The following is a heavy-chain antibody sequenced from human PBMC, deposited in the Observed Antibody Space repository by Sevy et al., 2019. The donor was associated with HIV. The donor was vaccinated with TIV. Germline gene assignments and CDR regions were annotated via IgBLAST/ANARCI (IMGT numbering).Heavy chain of an antibody. Sequence: GGSLRLSCAASGFTFSDYSMSWIRQAPGKGLEWLSYISSSGSTIYYADSVKGRFTISRDNAKHSLYLQMNSLRAEDTVVYYCARDFRSGSYSIDAFDIWGQGTKVTVSS. CDR3: ARDFRSGSYSIDAFDI. J-gene: IGHJ3*02. CDR1: GFTFSDYS. D-gene: IGHD1-26*01. CDR2: ISSSGSTI. V-gene: IGHV3-11*01.